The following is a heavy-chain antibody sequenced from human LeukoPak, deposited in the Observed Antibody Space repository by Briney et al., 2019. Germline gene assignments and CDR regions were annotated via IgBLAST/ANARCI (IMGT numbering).Heavy chain of an antibody. J-gene: IGHJ4*02. V-gene: IGHV1-46*04. CDR3: ARARAVTIFGMTIPAY. Sequence: ASVKVSCKASGYTFTNYFMHWVRQAPGQGLEWMGIINPSGGSTSYAQKLQGRVTMTRDMSTTTVYMELSSLRSEDTAVYYCARARAVTIFGMTIPAYWGQGTLVTVSS. CDR2: INPSGGST. D-gene: IGHD3-3*01. CDR1: GYTFTNYF.